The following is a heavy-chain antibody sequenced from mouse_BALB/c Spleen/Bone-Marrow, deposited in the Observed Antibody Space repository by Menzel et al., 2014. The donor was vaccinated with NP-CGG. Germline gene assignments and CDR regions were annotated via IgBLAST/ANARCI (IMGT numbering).Heavy chain of an antibody. V-gene: IGHV1S137*01. CDR3: ARLTQGFYYFDY. J-gene: IGHJ2*01. CDR1: GYTFTDYA. Sequence: VLLVESGAEVVRPGVSVKISCKGSGYTFTDYAMHWVQQSHAKSLEWIGVISTYYGDVNYSQKFKGKATMAVDKSSSTAYMELARLTSEDSAIYYCARLTQGFYYFDYWGQGTTLTVSS. D-gene: IGHD3-1*01. CDR2: ISTYYGDV.